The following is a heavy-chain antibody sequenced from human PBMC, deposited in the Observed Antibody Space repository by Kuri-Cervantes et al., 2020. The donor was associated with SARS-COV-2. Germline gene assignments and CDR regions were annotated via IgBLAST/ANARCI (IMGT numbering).Heavy chain of an antibody. V-gene: IGHV4-59*08. Sequence: SETLSLTCTVSGGSISSHYWSWIRQPPGKGLEWIGYIYYSGSTNYNPSLKSRVTISVDTSKNQFSLKLSSVTAADTAAYYCARVLPEITIFGVVRTRAYYFDYWGQGTLVTVSS. J-gene: IGHJ4*02. CDR3: ARVLPEITIFGVVRTRAYYFDY. D-gene: IGHD3-3*01. CDR1: GGSISSHY. CDR2: IYYSGST.